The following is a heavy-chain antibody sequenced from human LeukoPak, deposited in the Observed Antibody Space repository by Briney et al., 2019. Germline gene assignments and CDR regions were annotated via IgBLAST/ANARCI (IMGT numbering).Heavy chain of an antibody. CDR1: GFTFSSYT. CDR3: ARRDYGSGSFFGIDY. V-gene: IGHV3-48*02. CDR2: ISGGSSTI. J-gene: IGHJ4*02. D-gene: IGHD3-10*01. Sequence: PGGSLRLSCAASGFTFSSYTMHWVRQAPGKGLEWISSISGGSSTIYYADSVKGRFTISRVNARNSLYLQMNSLRDEDTAVYYCARRDYGSGSFFGIDYWGQGTLVTVSS.